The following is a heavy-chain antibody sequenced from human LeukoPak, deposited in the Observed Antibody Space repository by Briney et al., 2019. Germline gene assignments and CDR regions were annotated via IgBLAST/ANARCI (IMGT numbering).Heavy chain of an antibody. J-gene: IGHJ4*02. V-gene: IGHV4-59*01. CDR1: GGSISSYY. Sequence: SETLSLTCTVSGGSISSYYWSWIRQPPGKGLEWIGYIYYSGSTNYNPSLKGRVTISVDTSKNQFSLKLSSVTAADTAVYYCARARSCYPRFDYWGQGTLVTVSS. CDR3: ARARSCYPRFDY. CDR2: IYYSGST. D-gene: IGHD3-22*01.